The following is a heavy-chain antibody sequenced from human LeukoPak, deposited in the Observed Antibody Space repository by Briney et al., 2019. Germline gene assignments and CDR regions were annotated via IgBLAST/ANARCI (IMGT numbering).Heavy chain of an antibody. D-gene: IGHD1-14*01. CDR1: GYTFTGYY. Sequence: ASVKVSCKASGYTFTGYYMHWVRPAPGQGLEWMGWINPKSGGTSYAQKFQDRVTLTRDTSINTTYMELSRLRSDDTAVYYCARVKSSCNQNPFFDHWGQGTLVTVSS. CDR2: INPKSGGT. CDR3: ARVKSSCNQNPFFDH. V-gene: IGHV1-2*02. J-gene: IGHJ4*02.